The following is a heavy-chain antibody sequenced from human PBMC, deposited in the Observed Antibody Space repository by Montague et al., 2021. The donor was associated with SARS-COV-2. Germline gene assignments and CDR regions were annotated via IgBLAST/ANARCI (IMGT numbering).Heavy chain of an antibody. Sequence: SETLSLTCTVSGYSISSGYYWGWIRQPPGKGLEWIGSIYHSGSTXYNPSLKSRVTISVDTSENQFSLKLSSVTAADTAVYYCARDVRYYDFWSGRAQTSPDYWGQGTLVTVSS. J-gene: IGHJ4*02. CDR3: ARDVRYYDFWSGRAQTSPDY. CDR2: IYHSGST. D-gene: IGHD3-3*01. V-gene: IGHV4-38-2*02. CDR1: GYSISSGYY.